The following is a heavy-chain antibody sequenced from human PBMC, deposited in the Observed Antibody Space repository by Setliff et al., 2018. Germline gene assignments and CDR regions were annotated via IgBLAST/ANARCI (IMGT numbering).Heavy chain of an antibody. CDR1: GYTFSESI. Sequence: ASVKVSCKASGYTFSESIVSWVRQAPGQGLEWMGWIAVYTGKTYSAQKFQGRLTMTTDKSTNMAYLDLRGLRLDDTAIYFCALSSLSLCGGGNCPNAFDVWGQGTLVTVSS. CDR2: IAVYTGKT. D-gene: IGHD2-21*01. J-gene: IGHJ3*01. V-gene: IGHV1-18*01. CDR3: ALSSLSLCGGGNCPNAFDV.